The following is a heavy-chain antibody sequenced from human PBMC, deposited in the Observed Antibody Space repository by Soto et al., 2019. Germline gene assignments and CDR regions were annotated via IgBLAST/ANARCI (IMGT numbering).Heavy chain of an antibody. Sequence: QVQLVQSGAEVKKPGSSVKVSCKASGGTFSSYAISWVRQAPGQGLEWMGGIIPIFGTANYAQKFQGRVTITADESTSTAYMELSSLRSEDTAVYYCARDDYDILPPDYYYGMDVWGQGTTVTVSS. D-gene: IGHD3-9*01. CDR3: ARDDYDILPPDYYYGMDV. V-gene: IGHV1-69*12. CDR1: GGTFSSYA. CDR2: IIPIFGTA. J-gene: IGHJ6*02.